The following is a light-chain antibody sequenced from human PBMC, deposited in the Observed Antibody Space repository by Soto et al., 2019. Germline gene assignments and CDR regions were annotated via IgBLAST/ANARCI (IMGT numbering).Light chain of an antibody. CDR3: QQWRNWPQT. CDR1: QSVDNY. CDR2: ESS. Sequence: EIMLTQSLGTLSLSPGERATLSCRASQSVDNYLDWYQQKPGQAPRLLIYESSNRATGIPARFSGSGSGTEFTLTISSLQPEDFAVYYCQQWRNWPQTFGQGTKVDIK. V-gene: IGKV3-11*01. J-gene: IGKJ1*01.